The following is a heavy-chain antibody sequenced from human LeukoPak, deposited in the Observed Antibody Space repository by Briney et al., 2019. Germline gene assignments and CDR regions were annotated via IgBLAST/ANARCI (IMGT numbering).Heavy chain of an antibody. D-gene: IGHD3/OR15-3a*01. J-gene: IGHJ4*02. CDR3: ARDGTGRLYLEY. Sequence: GGSLRLSCAASGFTFSTYAMSWARQAAGKGLEWVAVISYDGSDEYYADSGKGRFTISRDNSKNTLYLQMNSLRTEDTAVYYCARDGTGRLYLEYWGQGTLVTVSS. CDR1: GFTFSTYA. CDR2: ISYDGSDE. V-gene: IGHV3-30*03.